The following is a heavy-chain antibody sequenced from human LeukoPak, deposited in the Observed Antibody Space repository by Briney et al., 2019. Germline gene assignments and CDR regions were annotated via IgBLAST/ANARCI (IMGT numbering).Heavy chain of an antibody. V-gene: IGHV3-23*01. D-gene: IGHD1-7*01. Sequence: SGASLRLSCAASGFTFSGYAMTWVRQAPGKGLEWVSAISGGGGSTYYADSVKGRFTISRDNSKNTLYLQMSSLRADDTAVYYCAKVSNGNYAGDAFGIWGQGTMVTVSS. CDR1: GFTFSGYA. CDR3: AKVSNGNYAGDAFGI. J-gene: IGHJ3*02. CDR2: ISGGGGST.